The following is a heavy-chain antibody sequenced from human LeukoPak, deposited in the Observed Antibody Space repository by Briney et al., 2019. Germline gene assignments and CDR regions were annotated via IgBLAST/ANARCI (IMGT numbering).Heavy chain of an antibody. CDR3: AKDIGAGIEQLAVDY. CDR1: GFTFDDYT. J-gene: IGHJ4*02. V-gene: IGHV3-43*01. Sequence: QAGGSLRLSCAASGFTFDDYTMHWVRQAPGKGLEWVSLISWDGGSTYYADSVKGRFTISRDNSKNSLYLQMNSLRTEDTALYYCAKDIGAGIEQLAVDYWGQGTLVTVSS. CDR2: ISWDGGST. D-gene: IGHD6-6*01.